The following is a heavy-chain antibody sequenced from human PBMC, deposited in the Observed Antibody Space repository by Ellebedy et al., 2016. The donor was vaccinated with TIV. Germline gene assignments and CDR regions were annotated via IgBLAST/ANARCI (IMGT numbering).Heavy chain of an antibody. J-gene: IGHJ6*02. CDR2: INTNTGNP. Sequence: ASVKVSCKASGYTFTSYAMHWVRQAPGQRLEWMGWINTNTGNPTYAQGFTGRFVFSLDTSVSTAYLQISSLKAEDTAVYYCAREVAYSSSWYRHYYYGMDVWGQGTTVTVSS. CDR1: GYTFTSYA. CDR3: AREVAYSSSWYRHYYYGMDV. V-gene: IGHV7-4-1*02. D-gene: IGHD6-13*01.